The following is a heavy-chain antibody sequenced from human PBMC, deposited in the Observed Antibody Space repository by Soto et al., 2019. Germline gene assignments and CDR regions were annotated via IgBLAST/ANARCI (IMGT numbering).Heavy chain of an antibody. J-gene: IGHJ6*02. CDR2: IIPILGIA. CDR1: GGTFSSYT. D-gene: IGHD3-9*01. V-gene: IGHV1-69*02. Sequence: QVQLVQSGAEVKKPGSSVKVSCKASGGTFSSYTISWVRQAPGQGLEWMGRIIPILGIANYAQKFQGRVTITADKSTSTAYMELSSVRSEDTAVYYCARGITIYYGMDVWGQGTTVTVSS. CDR3: ARGITIYYGMDV.